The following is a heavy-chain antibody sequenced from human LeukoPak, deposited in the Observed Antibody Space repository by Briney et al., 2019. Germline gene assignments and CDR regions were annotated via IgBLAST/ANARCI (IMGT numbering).Heavy chain of an antibody. CDR2: ISSSGSTI. CDR1: GFTFSNYN. J-gene: IGHJ4*02. Sequence: GGSLRLSCAASGFTFSNYNMSWLLQPPGKGLEWVSYISSSGSTIYYADSVKGRFTISRDNAKNSLYLQMNSLRAEDTAVYYCARDFNCSGGSCYSALFDYWGQGTLVTVSS. D-gene: IGHD2-15*01. CDR3: ARDFNCSGGSCYSALFDY. V-gene: IGHV3-11*01.